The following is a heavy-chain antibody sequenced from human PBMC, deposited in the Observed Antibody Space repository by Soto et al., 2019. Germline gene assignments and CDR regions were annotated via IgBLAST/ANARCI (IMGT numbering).Heavy chain of an antibody. J-gene: IGHJ5*02. Sequence: SETLSLTCAVSGASISSPNWWTWVRQAPGKGLEWIGQISHGGSADYNPSLKSRVTMSVDKSKNQFSLEVRSVTAADTAVYFCAAGSEGYWRWFDPWGQGTLVTVSS. CDR3: AAGSEGYWRWFDP. V-gene: IGHV4-4*02. D-gene: IGHD1-1*01. CDR1: GASISSPNW. CDR2: ISHGGSA.